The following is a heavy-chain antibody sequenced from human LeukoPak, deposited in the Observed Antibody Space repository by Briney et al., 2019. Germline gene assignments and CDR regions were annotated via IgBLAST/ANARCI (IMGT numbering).Heavy chain of an antibody. V-gene: IGHV3-30-3*01. CDR3: ARGPERRTAMAPFDY. CDR2: ISYDGSNK. Sequence: GGSLRLSCAASGFTFSSYAMHWVRQAPGKGLEWVAVISYDGSNKYYADSVKGRFTISRDNSKNTLYLQMNSLRAEDTAVYYCARGPERRTAMAPFDYWGQGTLVTVSS. D-gene: IGHD5-18*01. CDR1: GFTFSSYA. J-gene: IGHJ4*02.